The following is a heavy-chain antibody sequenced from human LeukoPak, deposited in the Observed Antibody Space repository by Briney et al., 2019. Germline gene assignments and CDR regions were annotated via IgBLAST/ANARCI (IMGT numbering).Heavy chain of an antibody. CDR3: AREGTAGTNLDWFDS. Sequence: PSETLSLTCSVSGGSISTDYSSWIRQPPGKGLEWIGYIHYSGNTNDNPSLKSRVTISVDASKNQFSLKVSSVTAADTAVYYCAREGTAGTNLDWFDSWGQGTLVTVSS. CDR2: IHYSGNT. J-gene: IGHJ5*01. V-gene: IGHV4-59*01. D-gene: IGHD1-1*01. CDR1: GGSISTDY.